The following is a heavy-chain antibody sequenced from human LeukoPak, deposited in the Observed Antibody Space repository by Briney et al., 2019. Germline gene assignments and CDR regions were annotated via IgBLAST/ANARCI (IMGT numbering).Heavy chain of an antibody. CDR1: GYTFTTYG. Sequence: ASVRVSCKASGYTFTTYGISWVRQAPGQGLEWMGWISTYNTNSNYAQKLQGRVTITTDTSASTAYMELRSLRSDDTAVYYCARTTVTTYYFDYWGQGTLVTVSS. CDR2: ISTYNTNS. V-gene: IGHV1-18*01. J-gene: IGHJ4*02. CDR3: ARTTVTTYYFDY. D-gene: IGHD4-17*01.